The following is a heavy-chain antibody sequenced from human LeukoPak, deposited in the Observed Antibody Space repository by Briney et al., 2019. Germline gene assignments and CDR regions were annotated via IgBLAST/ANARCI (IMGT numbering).Heavy chain of an antibody. D-gene: IGHD3-22*01. V-gene: IGHV3-43*01. J-gene: IGHJ6*02. Sequence: GGSLRLSCAASGFTFDDYTMHWVRQAPGKGLEWVSLISWDGGSTYYADSVKGRFTISRDNSKNFLYLQMNSLRTEDTALYYCARGNYDSSGNGMDVWGQGTTVTVSS. CDR1: GFTFDDYT. CDR2: ISWDGGST. CDR3: ARGNYDSSGNGMDV.